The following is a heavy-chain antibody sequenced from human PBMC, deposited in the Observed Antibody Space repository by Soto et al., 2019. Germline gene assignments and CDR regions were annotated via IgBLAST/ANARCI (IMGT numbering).Heavy chain of an antibody. CDR2: INAGNGNT. J-gene: IGHJ4*02. CDR1: GYTFTSYA. V-gene: IGHV1-3*01. Sequence: QVQLVQSGAEVKKPGASVKVSCKASGYTFTSYAMNWVRQAPGQRLEWMGWINAGNGNTKYSQKFQGRVPITRDTSASTAYMELSSLRSEDTAVYYCARSVGAALSDYWGQGTLVTVSS. CDR3: ARSVGAALSDY. D-gene: IGHD1-26*01.